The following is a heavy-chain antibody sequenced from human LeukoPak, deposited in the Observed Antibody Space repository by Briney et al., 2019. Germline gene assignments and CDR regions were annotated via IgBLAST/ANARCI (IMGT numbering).Heavy chain of an antibody. D-gene: IGHD4-23*01. Sequence: SETLSLTCTVSGGSISSYYWSWIRQPPGKGLEWIGYIYFSGCTNYNPSLKSRVTISRDTSKNQFSLKLNSVTAADTAVYYCARNAGGDYWGQGTLVTVSS. V-gene: IGHV4-59*08. CDR2: IYFSGCT. CDR1: GGSISSYY. J-gene: IGHJ4*02. CDR3: ARNAGGDY.